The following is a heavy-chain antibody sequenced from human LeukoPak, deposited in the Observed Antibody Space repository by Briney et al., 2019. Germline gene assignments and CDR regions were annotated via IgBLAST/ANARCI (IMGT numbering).Heavy chain of an antibody. CDR2: IYYSGST. D-gene: IGHD6-13*01. CDR1: GGSISSYY. V-gene: IGHV4-59*01. Sequence: SETLSLTCTVSGGSISSYYWSWIRQPPVKGLEWIGYIYYSGSTNYNPSLKSRVTISVDTSKNQFSLKLSSVTAADTAVYYCARESSSWYGRGFDPWGQGTLVTVSS. J-gene: IGHJ5*02. CDR3: ARESSSWYGRGFDP.